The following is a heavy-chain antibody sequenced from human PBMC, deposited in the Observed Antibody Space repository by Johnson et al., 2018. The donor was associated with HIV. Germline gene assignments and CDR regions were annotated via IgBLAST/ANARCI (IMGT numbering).Heavy chain of an antibody. J-gene: IGHJ3*02. D-gene: IGHD6-13*01. CDR2: ISYDGSNK. Sequence: QVQVVESGGGVVQPGRSLRLSCVAAGFTFSSYGMHWVRQAPGKGLEWVAVISYDGSNKYYADSVKGRFTISRDDSKNTLFLQMNSLKTEDTAVYSCTTDLAAVGSGAFDIWGQGTMVTVSS. CDR1: GFTFSSYG. CDR3: TTDLAAVGSGAFDI. V-gene: IGHV3-30*03.